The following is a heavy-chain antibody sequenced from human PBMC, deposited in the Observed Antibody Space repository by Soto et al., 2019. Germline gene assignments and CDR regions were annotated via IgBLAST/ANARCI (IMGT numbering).Heavy chain of an antibody. Sequence: SETLSLTCAVYGGSFSGYYWGWIRQPPGKGLEWIGEINHSGSTNYNPSLKSRVTISVDTSKNQFSLKLSSVTAADTAVYYCARGSYGYHYYYYGMDVWGQGTTVTVSS. D-gene: IGHD5-18*01. V-gene: IGHV4-34*01. CDR2: INHSGST. J-gene: IGHJ6*02. CDR1: GGSFSGYY. CDR3: ARGSYGYHYYYYGMDV.